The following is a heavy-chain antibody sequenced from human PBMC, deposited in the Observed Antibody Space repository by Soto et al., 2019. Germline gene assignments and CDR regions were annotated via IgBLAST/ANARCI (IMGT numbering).Heavy chain of an antibody. J-gene: IGHJ4*02. CDR1: GGTFSSYA. V-gene: IGHV1-69*13. D-gene: IGHD3-3*01. Sequence: SVKVSCKASGGTFSSYAISWVRQAPGQGLEWMGGIIPIFGTANYAQQFQGRVTITADESTSTAYMELSSLRSEDTAVYYCARSLRGIFGVVLDYWGQGTLVTVSS. CDR3: ARSLRGIFGVVLDY. CDR2: IIPIFGTA.